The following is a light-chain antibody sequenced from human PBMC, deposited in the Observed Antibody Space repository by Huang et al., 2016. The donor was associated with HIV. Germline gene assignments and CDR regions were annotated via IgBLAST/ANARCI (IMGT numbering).Light chain of an antibody. CDR2: AAF. CDR1: HDIRND. V-gene: IGKV1-6*01. Sequence: AIQMTQSPSSLSASVGDRVTITCRASHDIRNDLGWYQQRPGRAPKLLIYAAFNLQSGVPSRCSGSGSGTDFTLTISDLQPEDFATYYCLQDYSYPHTFGQGTKLEL. CDR3: LQDYSYPHT. J-gene: IGKJ2*01.